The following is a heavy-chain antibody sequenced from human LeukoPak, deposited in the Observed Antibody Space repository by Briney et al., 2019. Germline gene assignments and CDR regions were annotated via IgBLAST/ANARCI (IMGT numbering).Heavy chain of an antibody. CDR3: ARVGFVDVVATIGFYFDY. V-gene: IGHV4-39*07. Sequence: SETLSLTCTVSGGSISSSSYYWGWIRQPPGKGLEWIGSIYYSGSTYYNPSLKSRVTISVDTSKNQFSLKLYSVTAADTAVYYCARVGFVDVVATIGFYFDYWGQGTLVTVSS. D-gene: IGHD5-12*01. J-gene: IGHJ4*02. CDR2: IYYSGST. CDR1: GGSISSSSYY.